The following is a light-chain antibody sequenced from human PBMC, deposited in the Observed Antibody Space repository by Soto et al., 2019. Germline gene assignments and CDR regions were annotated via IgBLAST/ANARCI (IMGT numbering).Light chain of an antibody. CDR2: DVS. Sequence: ELVLIQYPPTLPLSPGKRATLSCRASQNISSYFIGCQQKPGQAPRLLIYDVSNRATGIPARFSGSGSGTDFTLTISCLQPEYFATYYYQQSYSTARTFGQGTKVDI. CDR3: QQSYSTART. CDR1: QNISSY. V-gene: IGKV3-11*01. J-gene: IGKJ1*01.